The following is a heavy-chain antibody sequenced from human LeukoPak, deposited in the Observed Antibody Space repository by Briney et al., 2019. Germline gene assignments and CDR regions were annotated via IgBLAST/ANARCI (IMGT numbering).Heavy chain of an antibody. CDR2: IYYSGST. CDR1: GGSISSSSYY. D-gene: IGHD5-18*01. J-gene: IGHJ4*02. Sequence: SETLSLTCTVSGGSISSSSYYWGWIRQPPGKGLEWIGSIYYSGSTYYNPSLKSRVTISVDTSKNQFSLKLSSVTAADTAVYYCARHRIQLWPRLLGGSFDYWGQGTLVTVSS. CDR3: ARHRIQLWPRLLGGSFDY. V-gene: IGHV4-39*01.